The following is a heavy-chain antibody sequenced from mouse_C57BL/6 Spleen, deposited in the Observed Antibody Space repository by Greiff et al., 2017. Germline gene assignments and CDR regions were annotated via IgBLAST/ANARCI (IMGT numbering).Heavy chain of an antibody. CDR1: GYTFTSYW. V-gene: IGHV1-53*01. Sequence: QVQLQQPGTELVKPGASVKLSCKASGYTFTSYWMHWVKQRPGQGLEWIGNINPSNGGTNYNEKFKSKATLTVDKSSSTAYMQLSSLTSEDSAVYYCARSDYSNRYYYAMDYWGQGTSVTVSS. CDR2: INPSNGGT. J-gene: IGHJ4*01. CDR3: ARSDYSNRYYYAMDY. D-gene: IGHD2-5*01.